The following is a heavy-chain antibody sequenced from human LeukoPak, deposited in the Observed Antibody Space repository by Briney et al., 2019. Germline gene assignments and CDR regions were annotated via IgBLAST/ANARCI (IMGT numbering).Heavy chain of an antibody. CDR2: IKSDGITI. J-gene: IGHJ5*02. V-gene: IGHV3-74*01. D-gene: IGHD1-20*01. CDR1: GFTFSNYM. CDR3: LRDLNWSLDQ. Sequence: PGGSLRLSCAASGFTFSNYMMHWVRHAPGKGLVWVSRIKSDGITITYADSVEGRFTISRDNAKNTLYLQMNSLRAEDTAVYYCLRDLNWSLDQWGQGTLVTVSS.